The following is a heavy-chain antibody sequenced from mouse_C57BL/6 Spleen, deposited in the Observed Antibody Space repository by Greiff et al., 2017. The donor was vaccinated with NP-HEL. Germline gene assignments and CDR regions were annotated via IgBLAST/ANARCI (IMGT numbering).Heavy chain of an antibody. CDR1: GYTFTSYW. J-gene: IGHJ4*01. V-gene: IGHV1-69*01. D-gene: IGHD2-1*01. CDR2: IDPSDSYT. CDR3: VMVKGAMDY. Sequence: QVQLQQSGAELVMPGASVKLSCKASGYTFTSYWMHWVKQRPGQGLEWIGEIDPSDSYTNYNQKFKGKSTLTVDKSSSTAYMQLSSLTSEDSAVYYCVMVKGAMDYWGQGTSVTVSS.